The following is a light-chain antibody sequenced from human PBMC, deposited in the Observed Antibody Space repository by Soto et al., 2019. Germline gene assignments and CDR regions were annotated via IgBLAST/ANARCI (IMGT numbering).Light chain of an antibody. CDR3: QQRSGWPL. J-gene: IGKJ1*01. V-gene: IGKV3-11*01. CDR2: DTT. CDR1: QSISNY. Sequence: EIVLTQSPATLSLSPGERATLSCRASQSISNYLGWYQQKPGQAPRLLIYDTTHRATGIPARFSGSGSGTDFTLTISSLEPEDFAVYYCQQRSGWPLFGQGTKVEIK.